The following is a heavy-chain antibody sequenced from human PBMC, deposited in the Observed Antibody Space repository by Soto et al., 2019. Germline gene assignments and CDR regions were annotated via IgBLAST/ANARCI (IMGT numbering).Heavy chain of an antibody. V-gene: IGHV3-23*01. Sequence: GGSLRLSCAASGLIFSSYAMNWVRQAPGKGLEWVSAISSHGDTAYYADSVKGRFTVSRDNSKSILSLQMNSLRADDTAVYYCARDHYDFWSGFPPTNWFAPWGQGTRVTVSS. CDR2: ISSHGDTA. CDR3: ARDHYDFWSGFPPTNWFAP. CDR1: GLIFSSYA. D-gene: IGHD3-3*01. J-gene: IGHJ5*02.